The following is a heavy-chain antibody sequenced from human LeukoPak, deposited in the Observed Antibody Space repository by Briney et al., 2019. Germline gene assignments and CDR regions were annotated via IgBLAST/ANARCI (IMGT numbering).Heavy chain of an antibody. J-gene: IGHJ4*02. CDR1: GFTFSSYA. CDR2: ISGSGGST. Sequence: GGSLRLSCAASGFTFSSYAMSWVRQAPGKGLEWVSAISGSGGSTYYADSVKGRFTISRDNSKNTLYLQMNSLRAEDTAVYYCTKDDSSNWSLAYYFDYWGQGTLVTVSS. CDR3: TKDDSSNWSLAYYFDY. D-gene: IGHD6-13*01. V-gene: IGHV3-23*01.